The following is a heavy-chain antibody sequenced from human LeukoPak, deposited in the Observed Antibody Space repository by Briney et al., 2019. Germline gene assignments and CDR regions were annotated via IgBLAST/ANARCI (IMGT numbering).Heavy chain of an antibody. Sequence: GGSLRLSCVGSGFSFRSHAMSWVRQAPEKGLEFVSGIYENGGTTYYADSVKGRFSISRDNSKNTLYLQMDSLRGEDTAVYYCAKDFRIGYSAHFDYWGQGALVTVSS. J-gene: IGHJ4*02. V-gene: IGHV3-23*01. CDR1: GFSFRSHA. D-gene: IGHD2-21*01. CDR3: AKDFRIGYSAHFDY. CDR2: IYENGGTT.